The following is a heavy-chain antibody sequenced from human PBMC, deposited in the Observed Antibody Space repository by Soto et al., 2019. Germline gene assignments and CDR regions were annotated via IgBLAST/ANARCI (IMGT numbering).Heavy chain of an antibody. J-gene: IGHJ3*02. CDR1: GFTFSSYA. D-gene: IGHD1-1*01. V-gene: IGHV3-30-3*01. Sequence: PGGSLRLSCAASGFTFSSYAMHWVRQAPGKGLEWVAVISYDGSNKYYADSVKGRFTISRDNSKNTLYLQLNSLSAEDTAVYFCAKGTYFGTNAPDRFPFAICGQGTMVPGSS. CDR3: AKGTYFGTNAPDRFPFAI. CDR2: ISYDGSNK.